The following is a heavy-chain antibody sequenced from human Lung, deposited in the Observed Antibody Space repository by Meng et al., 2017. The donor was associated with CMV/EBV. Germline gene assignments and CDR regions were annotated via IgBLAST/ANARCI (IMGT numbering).Heavy chain of an antibody. V-gene: IGHV4-39*01. Sequence: LXCTVSGGSISSSSYYWGWIRQPPGKGLEWIGSIYYSGSTYYNPSLKSRVTISVDTSKNQFSLKLSSVTAADTAVYYCARQTDTEGIAAAPDVWGQGNXV. CDR3: ARQTDTEGIAAAPDV. CDR2: IYYSGST. J-gene: IGHJ6*02. D-gene: IGHD6-13*01. CDR1: GGSISSSSYY.